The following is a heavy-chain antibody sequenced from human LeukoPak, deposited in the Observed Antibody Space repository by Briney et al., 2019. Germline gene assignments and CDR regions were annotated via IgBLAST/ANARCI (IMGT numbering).Heavy chain of an antibody. V-gene: IGHV4-34*01. CDR2: INHSGST. D-gene: IGHD3-10*01. J-gene: IGHJ4*02. CDR3: ARRSVRGVIRY. Sequence: SETLSLTCSVSIGSISSYYWSWIRQPPGKGLEWIGEINHSGSTNYNPSLKSRVTISVDTSKNQFSLKLSSVTAADTAVYYCARRSVRGVIRYWGQGTLVTVST. CDR1: IGSISSYY.